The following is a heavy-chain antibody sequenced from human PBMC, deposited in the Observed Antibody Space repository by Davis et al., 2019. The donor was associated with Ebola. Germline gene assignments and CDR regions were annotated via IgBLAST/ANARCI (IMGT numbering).Heavy chain of an antibody. CDR3: ARDVGEVYQYFYMDV. CDR2: ISGSGTTI. CDR1: GFGFSTYS. J-gene: IGHJ6*03. V-gene: IGHV3-48*04. Sequence: PGGSLRLSCAASGFGFSTYSMNWVRQAPGKGLEWVSYISGSGTTISYLDSVKGRFTISRDNARNSLYLQMNNLGAEDTAVYYSARDVGEVYQYFYMDVWGKGTTVTVSS. D-gene: IGHD3-16*01.